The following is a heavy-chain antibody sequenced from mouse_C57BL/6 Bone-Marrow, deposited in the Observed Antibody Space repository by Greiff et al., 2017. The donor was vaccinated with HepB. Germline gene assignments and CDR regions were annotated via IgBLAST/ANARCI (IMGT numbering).Heavy chain of an antibody. CDR2: IYPGSGST. CDR3: ARPLFITTVVAKDY. V-gene: IGHV1-55*01. J-gene: IGHJ2*01. CDR1: GYTFTSYW. Sequence: QVQLQQPGAELVKPGASVKMSCKASGYTFTSYWITWVKQRPGQGLEWIGDIYPGSGSTNYNEKFKSKATLTVDTSSSTAYMQLSSLTSEDAAVYYCARPLFITTVVAKDYWGQGTTLTVSS. D-gene: IGHD1-1*01.